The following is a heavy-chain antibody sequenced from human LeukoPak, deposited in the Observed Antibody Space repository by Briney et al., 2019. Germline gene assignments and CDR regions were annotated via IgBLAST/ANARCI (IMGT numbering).Heavy chain of an antibody. Sequence: ASVKVSCKASGYTFTSYYMHWVRQAPGQGLEWMGIINPSGGSTSYAQKFQGRVTMTRDTSTSTVYIELSSLRSEDTAVYYCARTNSGSYPYQTLFNYWGQGTLVTVSS. D-gene: IGHD1-26*01. V-gene: IGHV1-46*01. J-gene: IGHJ4*02. CDR3: ARTNSGSYPYQTLFNY. CDR2: INPSGGST. CDR1: GYTFTSYY.